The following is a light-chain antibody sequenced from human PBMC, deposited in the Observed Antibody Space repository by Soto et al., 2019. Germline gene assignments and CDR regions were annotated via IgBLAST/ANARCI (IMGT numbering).Light chain of an antibody. CDR1: SSDVGGYNS. J-gene: IGLJ1*01. Sequence: QSALTQPASVSGSPGQSITISCTGTSSDVGGYNSVSWYQQHPGKAPKVMIYEVSDRPSGVSNRFSGSKSGNTASLTISGLQAEDEADYYCSSYTSSSLYVFGTGTKLTVL. CDR2: EVS. CDR3: SSYTSSSLYV. V-gene: IGLV2-14*01.